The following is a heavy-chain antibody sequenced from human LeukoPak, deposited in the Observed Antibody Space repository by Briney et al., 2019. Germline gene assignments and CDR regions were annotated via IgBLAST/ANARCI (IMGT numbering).Heavy chain of an antibody. CDR1: GFTFSSYS. CDR2: ISSSSTI. J-gene: IGHJ4*02. Sequence: GGSLRLSCAASGFTFSSYSMNWVRQAPGKGLEWVSYISSSSTIYYADSVKGRFTISRDNAKNSLYLQMNSLRAEDTAVYYCARVHDVSYGSRRLDYWGQGTLVTVSS. D-gene: IGHD5-18*01. CDR3: ARVHDVSYGSRRLDY. V-gene: IGHV3-48*01.